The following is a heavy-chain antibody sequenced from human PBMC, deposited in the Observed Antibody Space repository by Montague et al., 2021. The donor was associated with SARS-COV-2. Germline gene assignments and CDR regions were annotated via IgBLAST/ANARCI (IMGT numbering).Heavy chain of an antibody. Sequence: SETLSLTCTVSGGSMSDHYWDWIRQPPGQGLEWLAYIYYSGAINSNASLKSRVTMSVDTSTNQFSLKLTSVTAADTAVDYCARATSVRGAVSWFDPWGQGILVSVSS. V-gene: IGHV4-59*11. CDR3: ARATSVRGAVSWFDP. CDR2: IYYSGAI. D-gene: IGHD3-10*02. CDR1: GGSMSDHY. J-gene: IGHJ5*02.